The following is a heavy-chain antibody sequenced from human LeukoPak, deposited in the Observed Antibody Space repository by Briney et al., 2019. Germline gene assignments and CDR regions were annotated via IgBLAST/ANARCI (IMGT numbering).Heavy chain of an antibody. CDR2: IKQGEGDK. V-gene: IGHV3-7*01. CDR1: GFTFSDSS. D-gene: IGHD3-3*01. Sequence: GGSLRLSCVASGFTFSDSSMSWVRQAPGKGLGWLANIKQGEGDKFYLESVMGRFTISRDNGNNSLFLQLTSLRVEDTAVYYCARGGLFGTLDYWGQGARVTVS. CDR3: ARGGLFGTLDY. J-gene: IGHJ4*02.